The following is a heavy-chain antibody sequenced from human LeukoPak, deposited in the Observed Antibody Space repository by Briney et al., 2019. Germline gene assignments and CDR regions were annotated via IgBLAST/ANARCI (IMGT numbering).Heavy chain of an antibody. CDR2: IYHSGST. J-gene: IGHJ5*02. D-gene: IGHD3-10*01. CDR1: GGSISSSNW. CDR3: ARDAGSYYKTGFDP. Sequence: SETLSLTCAVSGGSISSSNWWSWVRQPPGKGLEWIGEIYHSGSTNYNPSLKSRVTISVDKSKNQFSLKLSSGTAADTAVYYCARDAGSYYKTGFDPWGQGTLVTVSS. V-gene: IGHV4-4*02.